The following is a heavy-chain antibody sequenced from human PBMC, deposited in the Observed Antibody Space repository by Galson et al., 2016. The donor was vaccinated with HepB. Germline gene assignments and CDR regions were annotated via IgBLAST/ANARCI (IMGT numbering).Heavy chain of an antibody. Sequence: SLRLSCAVSGFTFSRHWMRWVRQAPGKGLEWVANVDLGDGAKYYVNSVASRFTISRNNARNSLYLQMNSLRAEDTALYYCARQKESREYGGNSPDYWGQGTQVIVSS. J-gene: IGHJ4*02. CDR3: ARQKESREYGGNSPDY. D-gene: IGHD4-23*01. CDR1: GFTFSRHW. V-gene: IGHV3-7*01. CDR2: VDLGDGAK.